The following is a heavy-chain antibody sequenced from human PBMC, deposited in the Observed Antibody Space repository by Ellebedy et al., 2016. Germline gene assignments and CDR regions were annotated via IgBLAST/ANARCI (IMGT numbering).Heavy chain of an antibody. V-gene: IGHV1-3*01. CDR3: ARSTNYRGYFDY. D-gene: IGHD4-23*01. CDR1: GYTFTSYA. Sequence: ASVKVSCKASGYTFTSYAMHWVRQAPGQRLEWMGWINAGNGNTKYSQKFQGRVTITRDTSASTAYMELSSLRSEDTAVYYCARSTNYRGYFDYWGQGTLVTVSS. CDR2: INAGNGNT. J-gene: IGHJ4*02.